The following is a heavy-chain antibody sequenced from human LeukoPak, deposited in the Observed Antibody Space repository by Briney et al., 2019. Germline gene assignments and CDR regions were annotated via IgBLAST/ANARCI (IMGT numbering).Heavy chain of an antibody. D-gene: IGHD3-10*01. CDR3: ARVGWYGGLTEFDY. J-gene: IGHJ4*02. CDR1: GGSISGYY. Sequence: PSETLSLTCTVSGGSISGYYWSWIRQPPGKGLEWIGYIYYSGSTNYNPSLKSRVTISGDTSKNQFSLKLSSVTAADTAVYYCARVGWYGGLTEFDYWGQGTLVTVSS. V-gene: IGHV4-59*01. CDR2: IYYSGST.